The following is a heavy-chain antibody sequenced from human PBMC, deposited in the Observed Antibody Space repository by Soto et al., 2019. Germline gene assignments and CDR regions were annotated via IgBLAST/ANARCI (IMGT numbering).Heavy chain of an antibody. CDR1: GGSISSGGYY. CDR3: ARGPDVDASGSYLSYYYYGMDV. Sequence: QVQLQESGPGLVKPSQTLSLTCTVSGGSISSGGYYWSWIRQHPGKGLEWIGYIYYSGSTYYNPYLKSRVTISVDTSKTQFSLKLSSVTAADTAVYYCARGPDVDASGSYLSYYYYGMDVWGQGTTVTVSS. V-gene: IGHV4-31*03. J-gene: IGHJ6*02. D-gene: IGHD1-26*01. CDR2: IYYSGST.